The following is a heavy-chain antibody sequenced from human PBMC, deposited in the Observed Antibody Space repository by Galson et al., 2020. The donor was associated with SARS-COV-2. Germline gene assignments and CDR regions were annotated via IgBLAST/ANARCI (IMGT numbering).Heavy chain of an antibody. D-gene: IGHD4-17*01. CDR2: INPNSGGT. Sequence: ASVKVSCKASGYTFTGYYMHWVRQAPGQGLEWMGWINPNSGGTNYAQKFQGRVTMTRDTSISTASMELSRLRSDDTAVYYCAREGSADYGDYVYWFDPWGQGTLVTVSS. CDR3: AREGSADYGDYVYWFDP. J-gene: IGHJ5*02. V-gene: IGHV1-2*02. CDR1: GYTFTGYY.